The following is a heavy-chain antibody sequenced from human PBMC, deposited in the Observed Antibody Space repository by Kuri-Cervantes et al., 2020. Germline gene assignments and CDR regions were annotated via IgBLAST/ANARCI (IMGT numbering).Heavy chain of an antibody. Sequence: GGSLRLSCAASGFTFSSYSMNWVRQAPGKGLEWVSSISSSSSYIYYADSVKGRFAISRDNSKNTLYLQINSLRIEDTAVYYCAKDLDSSGYQLFDYWGQGTLVTDSS. V-gene: IGHV3-21*01. D-gene: IGHD3-22*01. CDR1: GFTFSSYS. CDR2: ISSSSSYI. CDR3: AKDLDSSGYQLFDY. J-gene: IGHJ4*02.